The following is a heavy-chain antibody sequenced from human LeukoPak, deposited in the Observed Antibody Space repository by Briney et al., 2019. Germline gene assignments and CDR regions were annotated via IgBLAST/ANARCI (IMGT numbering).Heavy chain of an antibody. J-gene: IGHJ6*02. Sequence: ASVKVSCKVSGYTLTELSMHWVRQAPGKGLEWMGGFDPEDGETIYAQKFQGRVTMTEDTSTDTAYMELSSLRSEDTAVYYCATDRGYSYGYYYYYGMDVWGQGTTVTVSS. V-gene: IGHV1-24*01. D-gene: IGHD5-18*01. CDR3: ATDRGYSYGYYYYYGMDV. CDR1: GYTLTELS. CDR2: FDPEDGET.